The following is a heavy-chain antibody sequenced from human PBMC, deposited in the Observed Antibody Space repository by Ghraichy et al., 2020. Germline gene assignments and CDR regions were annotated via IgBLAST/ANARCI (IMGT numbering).Heavy chain of an antibody. Sequence: SETLSLTCTVSGYSISSGYYWGWIRQPPGKGLEWIGSIYHSGSTYYNPSLKSRVTISVDTSKNQFSLKLSSVTAADTAVYYCAREEVVRFGELGPNWFDPWGQGTLVTVSS. CDR1: GYSISSGYY. V-gene: IGHV4-38-2*02. J-gene: IGHJ5*02. D-gene: IGHD3-10*01. CDR2: IYHSGST. CDR3: AREEVVRFGELGPNWFDP.